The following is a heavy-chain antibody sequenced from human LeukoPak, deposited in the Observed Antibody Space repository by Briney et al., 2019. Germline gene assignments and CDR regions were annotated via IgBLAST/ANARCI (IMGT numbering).Heavy chain of an antibody. CDR2: ISAYNGNT. CDR1: GYTFTSYG. D-gene: IGHD4-11*01. J-gene: IGHJ6*02. Sequence: GASVKVSCKASGYTFTSYGISWVRQAPGQGLEWMGWISAYNGNTNYAQKLQGRVTMTTDTSTSTAYMELRSLRSDDTAVYYCARVKTTVSYLPLYYYGMDVWGQGTTVTVSS. V-gene: IGHV1-18*01. CDR3: ARVKTTVSYLPLYYYGMDV.